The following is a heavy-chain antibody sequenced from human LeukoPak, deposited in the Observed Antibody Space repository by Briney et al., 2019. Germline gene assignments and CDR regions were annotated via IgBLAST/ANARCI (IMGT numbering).Heavy chain of an antibody. Sequence: GRSLRLSCAASGFTFSSYAMHWVRQAPGKGLEWVAVISYDGSNKYYADSVKGRFTISRDDSKNTLYLQMNSLRAEDTAVYYCARDAKYCGGDCYDAFDIWGQGTMVTVSS. D-gene: IGHD2-21*01. V-gene: IGHV3-30-3*01. CDR3: ARDAKYCGGDCYDAFDI. J-gene: IGHJ3*02. CDR2: ISYDGSNK. CDR1: GFTFSSYA.